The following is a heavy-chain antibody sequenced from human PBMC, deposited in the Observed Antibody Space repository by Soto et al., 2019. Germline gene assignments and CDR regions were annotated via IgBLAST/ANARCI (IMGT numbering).Heavy chain of an antibody. D-gene: IGHD3-10*02. CDR1: GGSISSGGYY. CDR3: AGACVRGGNFLGQQRVFDH. Sequence: SETLSLTCTVSGGSISSGGYYWSWIRQHPGKGLEWIGYISYSGSTYYNPSLKSRITISVDTSKNQFSLNLTSVTAADTAVYYCAGACVRGGNFLGQQRVFDHRGQGTLVTVSS. V-gene: IGHV4-31*03. J-gene: IGHJ4*02. CDR2: ISYSGST.